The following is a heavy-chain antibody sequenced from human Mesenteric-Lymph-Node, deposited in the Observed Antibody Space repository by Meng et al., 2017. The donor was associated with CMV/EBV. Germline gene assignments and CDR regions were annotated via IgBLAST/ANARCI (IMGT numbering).Heavy chain of an antibody. D-gene: IGHD6-19*01. V-gene: IGHV4-31*03. J-gene: IGHJ4*02. CDR1: GGSISSGGYC. Sequence: TVSGGSISSGGYCWSWIRQHPGKGLEWIGYIDDSGSTASNPSLKSRVTISVDTSKNQFSLKLTSVTAADTAFYYCARDSVAGSGLDYWGQGTLVTVSS. CDR2: IDDSGST. CDR3: ARDSVAGSGLDY.